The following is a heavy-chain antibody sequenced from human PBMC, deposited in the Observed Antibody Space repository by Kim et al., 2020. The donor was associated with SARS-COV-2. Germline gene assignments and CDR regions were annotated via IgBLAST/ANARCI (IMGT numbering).Heavy chain of an antibody. J-gene: IGHJ6*02. V-gene: IGHV3-23*01. CDR2: ISGSGGST. CDR1: GFTFSSYA. Sequence: GGSLRLSCAASGFTFSSYAMSWVRQAPGKGLEWVSAISGSGGSTYYADSVKGRFTISRDNSKNTLYLQMNSLRAEDTAVYYCAKGHLDWLLSQGLMDVWGQGTTVTVSS. D-gene: IGHD3-3*01. CDR3: AKGHLDWLLSQGLMDV.